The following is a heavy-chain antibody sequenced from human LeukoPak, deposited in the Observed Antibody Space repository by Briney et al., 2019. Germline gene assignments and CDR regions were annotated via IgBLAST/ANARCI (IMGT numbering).Heavy chain of an antibody. Sequence: SGPTLVNPAQTLTLTCTFSGFSLSTSGVGVGWIRQPPGKALEWLAVIYWNDDKHYSPSLKSRLTITKDTSKNQVVLTMTNMDPVDTATYFCAHRRVNSGVEYWGQGTLVTVSS. J-gene: IGHJ4*02. D-gene: IGHD2-15*01. CDR3: AHRRVNSGVEY. CDR1: GFSLSTSGVG. CDR2: IYWNDDK. V-gene: IGHV2-5*01.